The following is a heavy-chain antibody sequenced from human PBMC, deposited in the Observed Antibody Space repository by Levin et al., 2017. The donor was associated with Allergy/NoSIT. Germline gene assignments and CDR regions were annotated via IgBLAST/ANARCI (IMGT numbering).Heavy chain of an antibody. CDR3: ARGGRIAAAGGRVDY. V-gene: IGHV4-59*01. Sequence: SQTLSLTCTVSGGSISSYYWSWIRQPPGKGLEWIGYIYYSGSTNYNPSLKSRVTISVDTSKNQFSLKLSSVTAADTAVYYCARGGRIAAAGGRVDYWGQGTLVTVSS. CDR1: GGSISSYY. D-gene: IGHD6-13*01. CDR2: IYYSGST. J-gene: IGHJ4*02.